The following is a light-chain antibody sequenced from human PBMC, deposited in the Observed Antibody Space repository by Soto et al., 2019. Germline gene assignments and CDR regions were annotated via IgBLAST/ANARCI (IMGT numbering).Light chain of an antibody. J-gene: IGLJ2*01. CDR3: QSYDSSLSGVV. V-gene: IGLV1-40*01. CDR1: SSNIGAGYD. CDR2: GNS. Sequence: QSVLTQPPSVSGAPGQRVTISCTGSSSNIGAGYDVHWYQQLPGTAPKLLIYGNSNRPSGVPDRFSGSKSGTSASLAITGLHAEDEADYYCQSYDSSLSGVVFGGGTQLTVL.